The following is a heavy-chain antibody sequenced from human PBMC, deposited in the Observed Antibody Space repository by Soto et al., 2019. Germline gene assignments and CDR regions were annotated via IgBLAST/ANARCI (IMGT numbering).Heavy chain of an antibody. CDR1: SGSMSSSLNH. J-gene: IGHJ6*02. D-gene: IGHD2-2*01. V-gene: IGHV4-39*01. CDR3: AKLAGYCSGTSCYGHYAMDV. Sequence: PETLSITWIVSSGSMSSSLNHWGWIRQHQGKGLEWIWNINYSGSTYYNPALQSRLTISVDTSNNQFSLTLSSVTAADTAVYYCAKLAGYCSGTSCYGHYAMDVWGQGTTVT. CDR2: INYSGST.